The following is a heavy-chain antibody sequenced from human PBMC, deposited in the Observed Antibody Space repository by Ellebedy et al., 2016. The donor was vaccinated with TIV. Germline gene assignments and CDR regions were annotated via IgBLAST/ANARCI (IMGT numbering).Heavy chain of an antibody. J-gene: IGHJ4*02. Sequence: SETLSLTXTVSGGSISSGGYYWSWIRQHPGKGLEWIGYIYYSGSTYYNPSLKSRVTISVDTSKNQFSLKLSSVTAADTAVYYCARLEGYDYVGDYWGQGTLVTVSS. D-gene: IGHD3-16*01. V-gene: IGHV4-31*03. CDR3: ARLEGYDYVGDY. CDR1: GGSISSGGYY. CDR2: IYYSGST.